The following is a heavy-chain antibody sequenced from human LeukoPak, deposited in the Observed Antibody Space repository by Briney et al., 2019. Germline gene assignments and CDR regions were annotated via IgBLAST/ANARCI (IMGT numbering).Heavy chain of an antibody. D-gene: IGHD6-19*01. Sequence: SETLSLTCTVSGGSISSSSYYWGWLRQPPGKGLEWIGSIYYSGSTYYNPSLKSRVTISVDTSKNQFSLKLSSVTAADTAVYYCAREIGIAVAGTRATYYGMDVWGQGTTVTVSS. V-gene: IGHV4-39*07. CDR2: IYYSGST. CDR1: GGSISSSSYY. CDR3: AREIGIAVAGTRATYYGMDV. J-gene: IGHJ6*02.